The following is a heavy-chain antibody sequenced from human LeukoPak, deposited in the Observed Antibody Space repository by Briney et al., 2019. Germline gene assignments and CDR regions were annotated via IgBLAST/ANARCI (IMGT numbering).Heavy chain of an antibody. J-gene: IGHJ2*01. CDR2: IYYSGST. CDR3: ARHIAVAGTLIYWYFDL. Sequence: SETLSLTCAVYGGSFSGYYWSWIRQHPGKGLEWIGYIYYSGSTYYNPSLKSRVTISVDTSKNQFSLKLSSVTAADTAVYYCARHIAVAGTLIYWYFDLWGRGTLVTVSS. D-gene: IGHD6-19*01. CDR1: GGSFSGYY. V-gene: IGHV4-31*11.